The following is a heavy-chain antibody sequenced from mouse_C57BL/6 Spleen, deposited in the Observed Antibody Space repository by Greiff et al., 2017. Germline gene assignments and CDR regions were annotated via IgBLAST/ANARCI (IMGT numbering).Heavy chain of an antibody. CDR1: GFSFNTYA. V-gene: IGHV10-1*01. Sequence: DVMLVESGGGLVQPKGSLKLSCAASGFSFNTYAMNWVRQAPGKGLEWVARIRSKSNNYATYYADSVKDRFTISRDDSESMLYLQMNNLKTEDTAMYYCVRKGYGSIYWYFDVWGTGTTVTVSS. J-gene: IGHJ1*03. CDR2: IRSKSNNYAT. CDR3: VRKGYGSIYWYFDV. D-gene: IGHD1-1*01.